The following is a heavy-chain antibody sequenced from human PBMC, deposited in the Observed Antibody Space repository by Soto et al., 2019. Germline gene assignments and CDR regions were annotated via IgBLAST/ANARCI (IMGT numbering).Heavy chain of an antibody. CDR2: TYYRSKWYN. J-gene: IGHJ6*02. Sequence: SQTLSLTCAISGDSVSSNSAAWNWIRQSPSRGLEWLGRTYYRSKWYNDYAVSVKSRITINPDTSKNQFSLQLNSVTPEDTAVYYCARDKHSGGWYVGYYYYYYGMDVGGQGTTVTVSS. CDR1: GDSVSSNSAA. V-gene: IGHV6-1*01. CDR3: ARDKHSGGWYVGYYYYYYGMDV. D-gene: IGHD6-19*01.